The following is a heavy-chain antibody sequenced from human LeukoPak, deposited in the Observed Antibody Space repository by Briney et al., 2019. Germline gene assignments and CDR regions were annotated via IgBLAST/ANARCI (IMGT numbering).Heavy chain of an antibody. CDR2: IKQDGSEK. V-gene: IGHV3-7*01. CDR1: GFTFSSYW. Sequence: GGSLRLSCAASGFTFSSYWMSWVRQAPGKGLEWVANIKQDGSEKYYVDSVKGRFTISRDNAKNSLYLQMNSLRAEDTAVYYCARRGITMVRGVIPYYYYYMDVWGKGTTVTVSS. J-gene: IGHJ6*03. CDR3: ARRGITMVRGVIPYYYYYMDV. D-gene: IGHD3-10*01.